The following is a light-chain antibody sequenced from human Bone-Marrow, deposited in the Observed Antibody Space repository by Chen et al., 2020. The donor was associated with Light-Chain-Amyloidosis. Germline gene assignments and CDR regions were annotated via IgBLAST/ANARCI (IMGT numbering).Light chain of an antibody. Sequence: QSALTQPASVSGSPGQSITISCTGTTSDVGTSNLVSWYQQHPGKAPKLIIFEDTQRPSGVSTLFSASKSVNTASLRIFRLQAEDEADYYCCSYAGSNTYVFGGGTKLTVL. CDR1: TSDVGTSNL. CDR3: CSYAGSNTYV. J-gene: IGLJ2*01. CDR2: EDT. V-gene: IGLV2-23*01.